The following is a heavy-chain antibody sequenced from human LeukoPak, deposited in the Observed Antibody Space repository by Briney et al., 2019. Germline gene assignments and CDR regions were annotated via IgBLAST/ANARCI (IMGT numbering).Heavy chain of an antibody. CDR3: ARAEYYYNSSGLKGLPCDY. J-gene: IGHJ4*02. CDR1: EYTFTGYY. D-gene: IGHD3-22*01. V-gene: IGHV1-2*02. CDR2: INPNSGGT. Sequence: ASVKVSCKASEYTFTGYYMNWVRQAPGQGLEWMGWINPNSGGTNYAQKFQGRVTMTRDTSISTAYMELSGLRSDDTAVYYCARAEYYYNSSGLKGLPCDYWGQGTQVTVSS.